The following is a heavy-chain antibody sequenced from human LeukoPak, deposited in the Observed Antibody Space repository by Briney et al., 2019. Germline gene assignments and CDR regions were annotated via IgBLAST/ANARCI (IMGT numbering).Heavy chain of an antibody. CDR1: GGSVSSGSYY. V-gene: IGHV4-61*01. Sequence: SETLSLTCTASGGSVSSGSYYWSWIRQPPGKGLEWIGYIYYSGSTNYNPSLKSRVTISVDTSKNQFSLKLSSVTAADTAVYYCASEGYSSSWTHTFDYWGQGTLVTVSS. CDR2: IYYSGST. CDR3: ASEGYSSSWTHTFDY. D-gene: IGHD6-13*01. J-gene: IGHJ4*02.